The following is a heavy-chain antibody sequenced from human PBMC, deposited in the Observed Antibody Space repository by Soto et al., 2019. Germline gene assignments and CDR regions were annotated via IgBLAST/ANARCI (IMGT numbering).Heavy chain of an antibody. J-gene: IGHJ3*02. Sequence: ASVKVSCKASGYTFPSYYMHWVRQAPGQGLEWMGIINPSGGSTSYAQKFQGRVTMTRDTSTSTVYMELSSLRSEDTAVYYCARELRYFDWDIKNGAFDIWGQGTMVTVSS. CDR2: INPSGGST. V-gene: IGHV1-46*01. D-gene: IGHD3-9*01. CDR3: ARELRYFDWDIKNGAFDI. CDR1: GYTFPSYY.